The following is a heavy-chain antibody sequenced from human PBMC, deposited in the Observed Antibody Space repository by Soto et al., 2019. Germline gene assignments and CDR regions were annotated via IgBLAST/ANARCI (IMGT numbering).Heavy chain of an antibody. CDR1: GGTFSSYT. V-gene: IGHV1-69*02. J-gene: IGHJ4*02. D-gene: IGHD4-17*01. CDR3: TAETFYGDFLGFDY. Sequence: GASVKVSCKASGGTFSSYTISWVRQAPGQGLEWMGRIIPILGIANYAQKFQGRVTITADKSTSTAYMELSSLRSEDTAVYYCTAETFYGDFLGFDYWGQGTLVTVSS. CDR2: IIPILGIA.